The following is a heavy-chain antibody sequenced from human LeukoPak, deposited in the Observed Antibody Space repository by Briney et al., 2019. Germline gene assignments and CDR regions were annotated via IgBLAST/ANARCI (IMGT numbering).Heavy chain of an antibody. Sequence: SETLSLTCAVSGYSISSSNWGSGGRQPPGQGLQWIGEIYGSGSTNYNPSLKSRVTISIDKSKNQFSLWLSSVTAADTAVYYCAKYYHSGSLDYWGQGTLVTVSS. CDR3: AKYYHSGSLDY. V-gene: IGHV4-4*02. CDR1: GYSISSSNW. CDR2: IYGSGST. J-gene: IGHJ4*02. D-gene: IGHD3-10*01.